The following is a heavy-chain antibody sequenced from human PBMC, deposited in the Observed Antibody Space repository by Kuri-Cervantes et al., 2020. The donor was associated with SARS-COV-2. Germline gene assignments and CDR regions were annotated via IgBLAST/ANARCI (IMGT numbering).Heavy chain of an antibody. D-gene: IGHD3-16*01. CDR1: GFTFSTYA. V-gene: IGHV4-34*01. CDR3: ARGVPVRGSIPVGAGTFDY. CDR2: INHSGST. J-gene: IGHJ4*02. Sequence: ESLKISCAASGFTFSTYAMHWVRQAPGKGLEWIGEINHSGSTNYNPSLKSRVTISVGTSKNQFSLKLSSVAAADTAVYYCARGVPVRGSIPVGAGTFDYWGQGTLVTVSS.